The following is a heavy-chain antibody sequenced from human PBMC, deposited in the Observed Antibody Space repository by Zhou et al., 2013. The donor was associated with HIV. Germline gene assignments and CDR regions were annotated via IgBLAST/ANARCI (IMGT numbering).Heavy chain of an antibody. D-gene: IGHD1-20*01. CDR3: ARAITARHYYMDV. CDR2: INPSGGTT. V-gene: IGHV1-46*01. J-gene: IGHJ6*03. Sequence: QVQLVQSGAEMKKPGASVKVSCKASAYTFTSYFIHWVRQAPGRGLEWMGTINPSGGTTSYGQNFQGRVTMTRDTSTTTVYMELKSLTSDDTATYYCARAITARHYYMDVWGKGTTVTVSS. CDR1: AYTFTSYF.